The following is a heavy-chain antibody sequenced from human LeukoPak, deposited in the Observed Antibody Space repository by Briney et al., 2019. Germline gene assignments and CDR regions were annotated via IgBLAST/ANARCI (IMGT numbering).Heavy chain of an antibody. CDR2: LTPNSGGT. CDR3: ARVARVRGVIITPYYFDY. CDR1: EYTFTGYY. V-gene: IGHV1-2*02. D-gene: IGHD3-10*01. J-gene: IGHJ4*02. Sequence: ASVKVSCKASEYTFTGYYMNWLRQPLEQGLEWLDWLTPNSGGTNYAQKFQGRVTMTRDTSISTAYMELSRLRSDDTAVYYCARVARVRGVIITPYYFDYWGQGTLVTVSS.